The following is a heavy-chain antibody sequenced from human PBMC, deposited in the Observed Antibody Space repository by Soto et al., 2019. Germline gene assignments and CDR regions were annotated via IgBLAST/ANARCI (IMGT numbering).Heavy chain of an antibody. CDR2: INPNSGGT. Sequence: VKVSCKASGYTFTGYYMHWVRQAPGQGLEWMGWINPNSGGTNYAQKFQGRVTMTRDTSISTAYMELSRLRSDDTAVYYCARMVTKRYWYFDLWGRGTLVTVSS. J-gene: IGHJ2*01. CDR1: GYTFTGYY. CDR3: ARMVTKRYWYFDL. V-gene: IGHV1-2*02. D-gene: IGHD2-21*02.